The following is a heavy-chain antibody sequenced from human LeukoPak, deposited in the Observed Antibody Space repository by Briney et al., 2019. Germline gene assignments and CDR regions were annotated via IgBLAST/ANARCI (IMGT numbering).Heavy chain of an antibody. V-gene: IGHV3-23*01. Sequence: GGSPRLSCAASGLTFSNYAMSWVRQALGKGLERVSSISDTGGSTYYADSVKGRFTTSRDNSKNTLYLQMNSLRAEDTAVYYCAKEPAYFYGSGSFSHYFDYWGQGTLVTGTS. CDR2: ISDTGGST. CDR1: GLTFSNYA. CDR3: AKEPAYFYGSGSFSHYFDY. D-gene: IGHD3-10*01. J-gene: IGHJ4*02.